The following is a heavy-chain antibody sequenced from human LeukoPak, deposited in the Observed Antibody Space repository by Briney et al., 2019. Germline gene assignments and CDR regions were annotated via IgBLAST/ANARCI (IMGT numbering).Heavy chain of an antibody. Sequence: PSQTLSLTCTVSGGSISSGGYYWSWIRQQPPGKGLEWIGYIYQSGSTYYNPSLESRVTISVDRSKNQFSLNLTSVTAADTAVYYCARGGNGSYLDFDYWGQGTLVTVSS. CDR1: GGSISSGGYY. CDR3: ARGGNGSYLDFDY. D-gene: IGHD1-26*01. V-gene: IGHV4-30-2*01. CDR2: IYQSGST. J-gene: IGHJ4*02.